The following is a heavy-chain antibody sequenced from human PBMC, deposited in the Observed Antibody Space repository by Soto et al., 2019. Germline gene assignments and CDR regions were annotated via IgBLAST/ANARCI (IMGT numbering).Heavy chain of an antibody. V-gene: IGHV1-3*01. CDR3: VREREPARILLFFGELFY. Sequence: AASVKVSCKASGYTFSNYVLHWVRQAPGQRLEWMGWIHVGNGKTRYSQKLQGRVTISRDTSASTAYMELSSLGSEDTAVYYCVREREPARILLFFGELFYWGPGTQVTVSS. CDR2: IHVGNGKT. J-gene: IGHJ4*02. CDR1: GYTFSNYV. D-gene: IGHD3-10*01.